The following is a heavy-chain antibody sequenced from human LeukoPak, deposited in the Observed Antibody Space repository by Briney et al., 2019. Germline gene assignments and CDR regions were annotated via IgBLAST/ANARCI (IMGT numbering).Heavy chain of an antibody. D-gene: IGHD3-9*01. CDR1: GYSFTSYW. Sequence: GESLKISCKGSGYSFTSYWIGWVRQMPGKGLEWMGIIYPGDSDTRYSPSFQGQVTISADKSISTAYLQWSSLKASDTAMYYCARQPPYDILTPDIPLDYWGQGTLVTVSS. CDR3: ARQPPYDILTPDIPLDY. J-gene: IGHJ4*02. V-gene: IGHV5-51*01. CDR2: IYPGDSDT.